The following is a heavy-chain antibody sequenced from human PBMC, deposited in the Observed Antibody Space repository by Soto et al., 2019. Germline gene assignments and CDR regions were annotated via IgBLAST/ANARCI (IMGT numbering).Heavy chain of an antibody. D-gene: IGHD2-2*01. CDR1: GFNFDNSY. CDR3: SKNNVAPAFVGFEY. V-gene: IGHV3-53*01. J-gene: IGHJ4*02. Sequence: PGGSLRLSCAASGFNFDNSYMSWVRQAPGKGLEWVAILYSGGKSYYAESVRGRFTISRDISKNTLDLQMNRLTADDTAAYYCSKNNVAPAFVGFEYWGQGTLVTVSS. CDR2: LYSGGKS.